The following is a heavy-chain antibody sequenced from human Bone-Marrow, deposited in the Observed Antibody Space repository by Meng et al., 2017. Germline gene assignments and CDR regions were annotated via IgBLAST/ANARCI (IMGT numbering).Heavy chain of an antibody. Sequence: SETLSLTCAVYGGSFSGYYWSWIRQPPGKGLEWIGEINHSGNTNYNPSLKSRVTISVDTSKNQFSLKLSSVTAADTAVYYCARVDTAMVTGWYFDLWGRGTLVTVSS. CDR2: INHSGNT. CDR1: GGSFSGYY. V-gene: IGHV4-34*01. CDR3: ARVDTAMVTGWYFDL. D-gene: IGHD5-18*01. J-gene: IGHJ2*01.